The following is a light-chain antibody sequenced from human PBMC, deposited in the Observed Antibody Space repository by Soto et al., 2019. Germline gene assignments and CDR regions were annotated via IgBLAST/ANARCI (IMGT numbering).Light chain of an antibody. Sequence: DIQMTQSPSSLSASVGDRVTITCRASQGISNYLAWYQQKPGKVPKLLIYAASTLQSGVPSRFSGSGSGTDLTLTISSLQPEDVATYYCQKYNCFGGGTKVEIK. CDR2: AAS. CDR1: QGISNY. V-gene: IGKV1-27*01. J-gene: IGKJ4*01. CDR3: QKYNC.